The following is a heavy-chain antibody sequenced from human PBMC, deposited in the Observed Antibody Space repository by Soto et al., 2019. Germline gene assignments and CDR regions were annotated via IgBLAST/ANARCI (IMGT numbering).Heavy chain of an antibody. Sequence: EVQLLESGGGLVQPGGSLRLSCAVSGFTFNNYAMNWVRQAPGKGLEWVSSISDSGGRTYYADSVKGRFTISRDNSKNMLYLQMNSLRAEDTAIYSCAKDALGDYFYYGMDVWGQGTTVTVSS. CDR3: AKDALGDYFYYGMDV. V-gene: IGHV3-23*01. CDR1: GFTFNNYA. CDR2: ISDSGGRT. J-gene: IGHJ6*02.